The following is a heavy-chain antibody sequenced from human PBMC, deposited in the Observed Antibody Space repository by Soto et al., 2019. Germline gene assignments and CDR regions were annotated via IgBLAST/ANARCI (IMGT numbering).Heavy chain of an antibody. CDR2: TYYRSKWYN. CDR3: AREKEYYDILTGYPLLDP. CDR1: GDSVSSNSAA. D-gene: IGHD3-9*01. J-gene: IGHJ5*02. Sequence: QSQTLSLTCAISGDSVSSNSAAWNWIRQSPSRGLEWLGRTYYRSKWYNDYAVSVKSRITINPDTSKNQFSLQLNSVTPEDTAVYYCAREKEYYDILTGYPLLDPWGQGTLVTVSS. V-gene: IGHV6-1*01.